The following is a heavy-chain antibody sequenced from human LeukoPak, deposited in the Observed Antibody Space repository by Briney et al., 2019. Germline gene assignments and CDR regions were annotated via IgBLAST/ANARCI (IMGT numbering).Heavy chain of an antibody. CDR1: GFSVGSNY. Sequence: SGGSLRLSCAASGFSVGSNYMSWVRQAPGKGLEWVSVIYTGGTTHYAESVMGRFTISRDDSHNTVHLHMGGLRAEDTAVYYCAREGRFQSFDYWGQGTLVAVSS. CDR2: IYTGGTT. V-gene: IGHV3-53*01. CDR3: AREGRFQSFDY. J-gene: IGHJ4*02.